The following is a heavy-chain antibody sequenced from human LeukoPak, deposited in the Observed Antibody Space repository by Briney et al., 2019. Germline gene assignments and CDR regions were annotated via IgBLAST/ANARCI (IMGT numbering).Heavy chain of an antibody. Sequence: GGSLRLSCAASGFTFSSYAMHWVRRAPGKGLEWASAISGSGGSTYYADSVKGRSTISRDNSKNTLYLQMNSLRAEDTAVYYCAKDPRGYSYGPPLDYWGQGTLVTVSS. V-gene: IGHV3-23*01. CDR2: ISGSGGST. CDR3: AKDPRGYSYGPPLDY. J-gene: IGHJ4*02. CDR1: GFTFSSYA. D-gene: IGHD5-18*01.